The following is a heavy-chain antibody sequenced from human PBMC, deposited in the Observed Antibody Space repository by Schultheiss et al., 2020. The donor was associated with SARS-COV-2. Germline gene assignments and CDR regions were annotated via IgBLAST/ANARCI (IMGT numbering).Heavy chain of an antibody. D-gene: IGHD1-26*01. Sequence: SQTLSLTCTVSGGSISSYYWSWIRQPPGKGLEWIGEINHSGSTNYNPSLKSLVTISVDTSTNQFSLKLSSVTAADTAVYYCAGMGATRQFDYWGQGTLVTVSS. CDR1: GGSISSYY. CDR2: INHSGST. V-gene: IGHV4-59*08. CDR3: AGMGATRQFDY. J-gene: IGHJ4*02.